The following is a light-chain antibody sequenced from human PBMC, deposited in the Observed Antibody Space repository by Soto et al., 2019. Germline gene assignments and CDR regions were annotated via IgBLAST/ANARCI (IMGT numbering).Light chain of an antibody. J-gene: IGLJ3*02. CDR1: NRDVGSYNL. V-gene: IGLV2-14*01. CDR2: EVR. Sequence: QSALTQPASVSRSPGQSITIACTGTNRDVGSYNLVSWYQQRPGEAPKLIISEVRNRPSGISYRFTGSKSGNTASLTISGHQAEDEADYYCSSYTTTSTLVFGGGTKLTVL. CDR3: SSYTTTSTLV.